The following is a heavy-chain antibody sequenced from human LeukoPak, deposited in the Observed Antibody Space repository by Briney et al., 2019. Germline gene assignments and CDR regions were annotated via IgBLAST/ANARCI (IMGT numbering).Heavy chain of an antibody. CDR1: GGSISSYY. CDR2: IYYSGST. D-gene: IGHD5-12*01. Sequence: SETLSLTCTVSGGSISSYYWSWIRQPPGKGLEWIGYIYYSGSTNYNPSLKSRVTISVDTSKNQFSLKLSSVTAADTAVYYCARHVRATLAYYYYGMDVWGQGTTVTVSS. CDR3: ARHVRATLAYYYYGMDV. V-gene: IGHV4-59*08. J-gene: IGHJ6*02.